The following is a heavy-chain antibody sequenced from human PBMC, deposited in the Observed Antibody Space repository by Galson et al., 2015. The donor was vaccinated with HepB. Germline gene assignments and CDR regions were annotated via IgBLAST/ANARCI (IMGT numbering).Heavy chain of an antibody. D-gene: IGHD5-12*01. V-gene: IGHV4-38-2*02. CDR1: GYSISSGYY. Sequence: LTCTVSGYSISSGYYWGWIRQPPGKGLEWIGSIYHSGSTYYNPSLKSRVTISVDTSKNQFSLKPSSVTAADTAVYYCARDWGPIVATIEDDYWGQGTLVTVSS. J-gene: IGHJ4*02. CDR2: IYHSGST. CDR3: ARDWGPIVATIEDDY.